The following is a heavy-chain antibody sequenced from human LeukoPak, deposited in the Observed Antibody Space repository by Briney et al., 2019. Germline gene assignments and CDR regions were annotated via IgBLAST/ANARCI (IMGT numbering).Heavy chain of an antibody. V-gene: IGHV3-48*03. J-gene: IGHJ6*02. CDR3: ARDPGSVASGSYYGMDV. Sequence: GGSLRLSCAASGFTFSSYEMNWVRQAPGKGLEWVSYISSSGSTIYYADSVKGRFTISRDNAKNSLYLQMNSLRAEDSAVYYCARDPGSVASGSYYGMDVWGQGTTVTVSS. CDR2: ISSSGSTI. CDR1: GFTFSSYE. D-gene: IGHD1-26*01.